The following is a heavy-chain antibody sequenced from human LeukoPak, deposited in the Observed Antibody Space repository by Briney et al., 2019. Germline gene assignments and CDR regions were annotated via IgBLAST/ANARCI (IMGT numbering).Heavy chain of an antibody. V-gene: IGHV4-4*09. CDR2: IYNSGST. CDR3: AGTTGYYFDY. J-gene: IGHJ4*02. CDR1: GGSISSYY. Sequence: SETLSLTCTVSGGSISSYYWSWIRQPPGKGLEWIGYIYNSGSTNYNPSLKSRVTISVDTSKKQFSLKLSSVTAADTAVYYCAGTTGYYFDYSGQGTLVTVSS. D-gene: IGHD2/OR15-2a*01.